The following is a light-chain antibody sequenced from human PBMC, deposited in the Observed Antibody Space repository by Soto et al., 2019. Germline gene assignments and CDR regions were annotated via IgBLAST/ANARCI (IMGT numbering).Light chain of an antibody. J-gene: IGLJ1*01. Sequence: QSVLTQPASVSGSPGQSITISCTGTSSDVGTYNYVSWYQQHPGKAPKLIIFDVSTRPSGVSNRFSGSKSGNTASLTISGLQAEDEADYYCSSYTLSSTRVFASGTKVTVL. CDR1: SSDVGTYNY. CDR2: DVS. CDR3: SSYTLSSTRV. V-gene: IGLV2-14*03.